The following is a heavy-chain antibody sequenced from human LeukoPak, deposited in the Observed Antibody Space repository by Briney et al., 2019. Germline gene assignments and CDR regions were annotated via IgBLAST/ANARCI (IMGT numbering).Heavy chain of an antibody. Sequence: ASVKVACKASGYTFTDYYFHWVRQAPGQGLEWMGWINPNSGGTNYAQKFQGRVTMTRDTSISTAYMELSRLRSDDTAVYYCARLRADHFDCWGQGTLVTVSS. J-gene: IGHJ4*02. CDR2: INPNSGGT. CDR3: ARLRADHFDC. V-gene: IGHV1-2*02. D-gene: IGHD5-12*01. CDR1: GYTFTDYY.